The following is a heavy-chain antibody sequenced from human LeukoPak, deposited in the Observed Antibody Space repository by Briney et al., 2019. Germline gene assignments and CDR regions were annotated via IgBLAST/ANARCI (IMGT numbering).Heavy chain of an antibody. CDR2: IYYSGST. Sequence: PSETLSLTCTVSGGSISSGDYYWSWIRQPPGKGLEWIGYIYYSGSTYYNPSLKSRVTISVDTSKYQFSLKLSSVTAADTAVYYCAGGVPAAPDDAFDIWGQGTMVTVSS. J-gene: IGHJ3*02. CDR3: AGGVPAAPDDAFDI. CDR1: GGSISSGDYY. V-gene: IGHV4-30-4*08. D-gene: IGHD2-2*01.